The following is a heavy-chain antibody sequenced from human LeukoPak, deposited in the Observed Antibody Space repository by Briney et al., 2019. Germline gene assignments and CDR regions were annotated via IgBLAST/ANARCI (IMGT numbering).Heavy chain of an antibody. CDR3: ARSYSSGWALAYYFDY. CDR2: INHSGST. CDR1: GGSFSGYY. J-gene: IGHJ4*02. Sequence: SETLSLTCAVYGGSFSGYYWSWIRQPPGKGLEWIGEINHSGSTNYNPSLKSRVTISVDTSKNQFSLKLSSVTAADTAVYYCARSYSSGWALAYYFDYWGQGTLVTVSS. D-gene: IGHD6-19*01. V-gene: IGHV4-34*01.